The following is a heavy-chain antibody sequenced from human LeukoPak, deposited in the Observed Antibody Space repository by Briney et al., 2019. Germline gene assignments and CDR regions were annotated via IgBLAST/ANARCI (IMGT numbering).Heavy chain of an antibody. CDR1: GFTFTNAW. CDR2: IKSKIDGETT. J-gene: IGHJ4*02. V-gene: IGHV3-15*01. Sequence: GGPLRLSCVASGFTFTNAWMSWVRQAPGKGLEWVGRIKSKIDGETTDHAAPVKGRFTISRDDSKNTVHLQMNSLKTEDTAVYYCNAHSGYDSSGYYYWGQGTLVTVSS. CDR3: NAHSGYDSSGYYY. D-gene: IGHD3-22*01.